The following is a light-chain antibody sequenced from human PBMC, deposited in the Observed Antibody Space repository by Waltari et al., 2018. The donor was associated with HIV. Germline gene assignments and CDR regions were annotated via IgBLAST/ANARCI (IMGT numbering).Light chain of an antibody. CDR1: KIGSKT. CDR2: DN. V-gene: IGLV3-21*02. Sequence: SYVLTQSPSVSVAPGQTASISCGGNKIGSKTVHWYQQKPGQAPVLVFSDNDRPPRIPERFSGSNSGNTATLTISGVEAGDEADYYCQVWDISDDQYVFGPGTEVTVL. J-gene: IGLJ1*01. CDR3: QVWDISDDQYV.